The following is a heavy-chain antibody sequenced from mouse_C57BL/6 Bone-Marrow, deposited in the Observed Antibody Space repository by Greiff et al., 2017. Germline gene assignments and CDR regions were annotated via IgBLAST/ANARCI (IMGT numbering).Heavy chain of an antibody. CDR2: INPNNGGT. CDR1: GYTFTDYY. CDR3: ARVDYGSSWYFDY. Sequence: VQLQQSGPELVKPGASVKISCKASGYTFTDYYMNWVKQSHGKSLEWIGDINPNNGGTSYNQKLKGKATLTVDKSSSTAYMELRSLTSEDSAVYYCARVDYGSSWYFDYWGQGTILTVSS. D-gene: IGHD1-1*01. V-gene: IGHV1-26*01. J-gene: IGHJ2*01.